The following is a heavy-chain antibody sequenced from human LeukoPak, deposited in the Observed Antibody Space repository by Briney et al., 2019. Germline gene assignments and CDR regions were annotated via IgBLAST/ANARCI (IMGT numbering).Heavy chain of an antibody. J-gene: IGHJ4*02. D-gene: IGHD3-16*01. CDR2: INPNSGGT. V-gene: IGHV1-2*02. CDR1: GYTFTGYY. CDR3: ARDSPGDDYVWGSYRYYFDY. Sequence: ASVKVSCKASGYTFTGYYMHWVRQAPGQGLEWMGWINPNSGGTNYAQKFQGRVTMTRDTSISTAYMELSRLRSDDTAVYYCARDSPGDDYVWGSYRYYFDYWGQGTLVTVSS.